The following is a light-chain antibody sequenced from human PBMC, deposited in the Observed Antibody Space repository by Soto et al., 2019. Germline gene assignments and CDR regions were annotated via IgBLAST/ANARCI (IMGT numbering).Light chain of an antibody. CDR1: QSVNSN. J-gene: IGKJ1*01. CDR3: QQYNNWPQT. CDR2: GAS. V-gene: IGKV3-15*01. Sequence: EIVMTQSPATLSVSPGERATLSCRASQSVNSNLAWYQQKPGQAPRLLIYGASTRATGIPARFSGSGSGTEFTLTISSLQSEDFAVHYCQQYNNWPQTFGQGTKVEIK.